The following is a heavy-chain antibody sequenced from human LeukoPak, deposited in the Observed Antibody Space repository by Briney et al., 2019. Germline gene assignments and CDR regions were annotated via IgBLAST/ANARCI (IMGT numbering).Heavy chain of an antibody. V-gene: IGHV1-69*13. CDR2: IIPIFGTA. CDR3: AREGYDILTGYLFDY. Sequence: GASVKVSCKASGGTFSSYAISWVRQAPGQGLEWMGGIIPIFGTANYAQKFQGRVTITADESTSTAYMELSSLRSEDTAVYYCAREGYDILTGYLFDYWGQGTLVTVSS. CDR1: GGTFSSYA. D-gene: IGHD3-9*01. J-gene: IGHJ4*02.